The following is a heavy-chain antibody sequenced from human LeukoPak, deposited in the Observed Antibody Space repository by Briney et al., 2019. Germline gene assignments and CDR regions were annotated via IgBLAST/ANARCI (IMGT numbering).Heavy chain of an antibody. CDR1: GYTFTRYY. Sequence: ASVKVSCKAFGYTFTRYYMHWVRQAPGQGLEWMGWINPNSGGTNYAQKFQGRVTMTRDTSISTAYMELSRLRSDDTAVYYCARANITIFGVVKNWFDPWGQGTLVTVSS. V-gene: IGHV1-2*02. J-gene: IGHJ5*02. D-gene: IGHD3-3*01. CDR3: ARANITIFGVVKNWFDP. CDR2: INPNSGGT.